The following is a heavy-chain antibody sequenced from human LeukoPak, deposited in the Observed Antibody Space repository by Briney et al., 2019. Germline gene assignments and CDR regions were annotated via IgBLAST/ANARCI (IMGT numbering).Heavy chain of an antibody. CDR3: ATGSHLGQTPHNWFDP. J-gene: IGHJ5*02. CDR1: GYTLTELS. D-gene: IGHD3-10*01. Sequence: GASVKVSCKVSGYTLTELSMHWVRQAPGKGLEWMGGFDPEDGETIYAQKFQGRVTMTEDTSTDTAYMELSSLRSEDTAVYYCATGSHLGQTPHNWFDPWGQGTLVTVSS. V-gene: IGHV1-24*01. CDR2: FDPEDGET.